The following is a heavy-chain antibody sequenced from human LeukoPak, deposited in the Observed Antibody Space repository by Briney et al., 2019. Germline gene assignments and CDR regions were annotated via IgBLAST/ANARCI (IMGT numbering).Heavy chain of an antibody. Sequence: GGSLRLSCAVSGFAFSRYWMHWVRQAPGKGLVWVSRINTDGTSPNYADSVKGRFTISRDNAKNTLYLQMNSLRDEDTAVYYCEKDRTREGNRLFEHWGQGTLVTVSS. D-gene: IGHD1-1*01. CDR1: GFAFSRYW. V-gene: IGHV3-74*01. J-gene: IGHJ4*02. CDR2: INTDGTSP. CDR3: EKDRTREGNRLFEH.